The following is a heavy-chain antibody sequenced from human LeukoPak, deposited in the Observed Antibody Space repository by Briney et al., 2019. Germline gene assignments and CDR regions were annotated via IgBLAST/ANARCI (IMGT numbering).Heavy chain of an antibody. J-gene: IGHJ4*02. CDR3: AKGGRGSSAGDY. CDR1: GFTFSSYG. V-gene: IGHV3-30*02. Sequence: GESLRLSCAASGFTFSSYGMHWVRQAPGKGLEWVAFIRYDGSNKYYADSVKGRFTISRDNSKNTLYLQMNSLRAEDTAVYYCAKGGRGSSAGDYWGQGTLVTVSS. D-gene: IGHD1-26*01. CDR2: IRYDGSNK.